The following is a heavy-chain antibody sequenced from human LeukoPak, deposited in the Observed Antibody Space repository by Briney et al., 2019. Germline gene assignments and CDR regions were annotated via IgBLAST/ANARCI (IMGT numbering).Heavy chain of an antibody. V-gene: IGHV2-5*01. J-gene: IGHJ4*02. CDR2: IFWNDDK. CDR1: GFSLSSSGVG. D-gene: IGHD3-16*01. CDR3: AHRGNYDSQTFSSHFDS. Sequence: SGPTLVNPTQTLTLTCTFSGFSLSSSGVGVGWIRQPPGKALEWLVVIFWNDDKLYSPSLKSRLTITKDTSKNQVVLTMTNMDPVDTATYFCAHRGNYDSQTFSSHFDSWGQGTLVTVSS.